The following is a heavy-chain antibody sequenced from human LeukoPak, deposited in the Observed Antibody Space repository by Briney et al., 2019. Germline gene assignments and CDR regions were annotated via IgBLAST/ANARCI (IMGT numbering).Heavy chain of an antibody. CDR1: GFTFRNHW. V-gene: IGHV3-74*03. D-gene: IGHD6-6*01. CDR2: ISSDGGST. CDR3: ARDQRVTGRPDIDY. Sequence: GGSLRLSCAASGFTFRNHWMHWVRQTPGEGLVWVSRISSDGGSTTYADSVKGRFTISRDNDKNTLYLQMNNLRAEDTAMYYCARDQRVTGRPDIDYWGQGTLVIVSS. J-gene: IGHJ4*02.